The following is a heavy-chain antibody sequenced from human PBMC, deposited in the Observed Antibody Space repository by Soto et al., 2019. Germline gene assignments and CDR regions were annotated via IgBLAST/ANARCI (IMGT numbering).Heavy chain of an antibody. V-gene: IGHV1-58*01. J-gene: IGHJ4*02. CDR3: AARYGQWLVQDY. Sequence: ASVKVSCKASGFTFTSSAVQWVRQARGQRLEWIGWIVVGSGNTNYAQKFQERVTITRDMSTSTAYMELSSLRSEDTAVYYCAARYGQWLVQDYWGQGTLVTVSS. CDR1: GFTFTSSA. D-gene: IGHD6-19*01. CDR2: IVVGSGNT.